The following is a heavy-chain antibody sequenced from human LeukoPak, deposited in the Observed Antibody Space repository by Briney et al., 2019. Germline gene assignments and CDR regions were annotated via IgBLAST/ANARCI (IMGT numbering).Heavy chain of an antibody. CDR1: GYTFTSYD. J-gene: IGHJ5*02. CDR3: ARDIVVVPAEGGWFDP. Sequence: ASVKVSCKASGYTFTSYDINWVRQATGQGLEWMGWMNPNSGNTGYAQKFQGRVTMTRNTSISTAYMELSSLRSEDTAVYYCARDIVVVPAEGGWFDPWGQGTLATVSS. V-gene: IGHV1-8*01. D-gene: IGHD2-2*01. CDR2: MNPNSGNT.